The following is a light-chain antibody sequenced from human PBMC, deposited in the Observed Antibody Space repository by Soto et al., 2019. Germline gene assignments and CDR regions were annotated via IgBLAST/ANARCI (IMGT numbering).Light chain of an antibody. CDR2: RAS. V-gene: IGKV3-15*01. J-gene: IGKJ1*01. CDR3: HQYENWPQT. Sequence: EIVMTQSPATLSVSPGERATLSCRASQSISSNLAWYQQKLGQAPRLLIYRASTRATGIPARFCGSGSGTEFTLTISSLQSEDFALYYCHQYENWPQTFGQGTKVEI. CDR1: QSISSN.